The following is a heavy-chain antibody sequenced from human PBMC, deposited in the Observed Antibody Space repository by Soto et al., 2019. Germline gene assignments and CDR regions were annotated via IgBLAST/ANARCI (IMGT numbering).Heavy chain of an antibody. J-gene: IGHJ6*02. CDR3: ARDLGIAAAGTHPDYYYGMDV. Sequence: QVQLVQSGAEVKKPGASVKVSCKASGYTFTGYYMHWVRQAPGQGLEWMGWINPNSGGTNYAQKFQGWVTMTRDTSISTAYMELSSLRSDDTAVYYCARDLGIAAAGTHPDYYYGMDVWGQGTTVTVSS. CDR1: GYTFTGYY. D-gene: IGHD6-13*01. CDR2: INPNSGGT. V-gene: IGHV1-2*04.